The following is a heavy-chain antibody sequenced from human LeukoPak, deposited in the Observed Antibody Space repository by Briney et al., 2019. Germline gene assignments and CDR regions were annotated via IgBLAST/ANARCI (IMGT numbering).Heavy chain of an antibody. J-gene: IGHJ4*02. D-gene: IGHD2-2*01. CDR1: GFTVSSNY. V-gene: IGHV3-53*01. CDR2: IYSGGST. Sequence: PGGSLRLSCAGSGFTVSSNYMSWVRQAPGKGLEWGSVIYSGGSTYYADSVKGRFTISRDNSKNTLYLQMNCLRAEDTAVYYCARIVTGYCGTSGCRSRHFDYWGQGTLVTVSS. CDR3: ARIVTGYCGTSGCRSRHFDY.